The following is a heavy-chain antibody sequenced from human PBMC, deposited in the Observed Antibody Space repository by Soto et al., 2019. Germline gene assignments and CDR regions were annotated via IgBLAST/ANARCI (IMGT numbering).Heavy chain of an antibody. CDR3: TRHEAYCGGDCHMFDWFDP. Sequence: GGSLRLSCAASGFTFSGSAVHWVRQASGKGLEWVGRIRSKVNSYATTYAASVKGRFIISRDDSKHTAYLQMNSLKSDDTAVYYCTRHEAYCGGDCHMFDWFDPWSQGSLVTSPQ. D-gene: IGHD2-21*02. V-gene: IGHV3-73*01. CDR2: IRSKVNSYAT. CDR1: GFTFSGSA. J-gene: IGHJ5*02.